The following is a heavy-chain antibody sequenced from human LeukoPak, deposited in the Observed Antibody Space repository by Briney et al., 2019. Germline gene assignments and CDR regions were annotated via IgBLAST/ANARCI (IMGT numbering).Heavy chain of an antibody. J-gene: IGHJ4*02. Sequence: PGGSLRLSCAASGFTFGSYGMHWVRQAPGKGLEWVAVIWYDGSNKYYADSVKGRFTISRDNSKNTLYLQMNSLRAEDTAVYYCARERVAAAGTVGDWGQGTLVTVSS. CDR3: ARERVAAAGTVGD. CDR2: IWYDGSNK. V-gene: IGHV3-33*01. CDR1: GFTFGSYG. D-gene: IGHD6-13*01.